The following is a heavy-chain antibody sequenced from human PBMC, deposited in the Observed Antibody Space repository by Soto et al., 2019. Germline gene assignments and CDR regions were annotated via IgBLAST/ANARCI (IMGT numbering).Heavy chain of an antibody. CDR3: ARDRDGYNPYVFDC. CDR2: IYYSGST. CDR1: GGSISSYY. D-gene: IGHD5-12*01. Sequence: QGQLQESGPGLVKPSETLSLTCTVSGGSISSYYWSWIRQPPGKGLEWIGYIYYSGSTNYNPSLKSRVTLSVDTSKNQFSLKLSSVTAADTAVYYCARDRDGYNPYVFDCWGQGTLVTVSS. V-gene: IGHV4-59*01. J-gene: IGHJ4*02.